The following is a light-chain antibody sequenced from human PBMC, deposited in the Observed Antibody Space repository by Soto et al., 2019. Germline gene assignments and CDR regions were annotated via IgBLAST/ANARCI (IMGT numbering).Light chain of an antibody. J-gene: IGLJ3*02. CDR3: AAWDDSLSGWV. CDR1: SSNIGSNY. CDR2: RNN. V-gene: IGLV1-47*01. Sequence: QSVLTQPPSASGTPGQRVTISCSGSSSNIGSNYVYWYQQLPGTAPKLLVYRNNQRPSGVPDRVSGSKSGTSASRASSGLRSEDEADYYCAAWDDSLSGWVFGGGTKLTVL.